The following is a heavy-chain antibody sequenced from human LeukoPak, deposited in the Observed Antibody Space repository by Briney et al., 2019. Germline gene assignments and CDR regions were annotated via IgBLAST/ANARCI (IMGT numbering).Heavy chain of an antibody. CDR3: ARGEVVAARFDY. J-gene: IGHJ4*02. D-gene: IGHD2-15*01. Sequence: GGSLRLSCAASGFTFSSYGMSWVRQAPGKGLEWVSAISGSGGSTYYADSVKGRFTISRDNSKNTLYLQMNSLRAEDTAVYYCARGEVVAARFDYWGQGTLVTVSS. CDR1: GFTFSSYG. CDR2: ISGSGGST. V-gene: IGHV3-23*01.